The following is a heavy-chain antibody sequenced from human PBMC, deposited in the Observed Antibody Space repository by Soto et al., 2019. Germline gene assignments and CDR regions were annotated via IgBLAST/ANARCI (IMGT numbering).Heavy chain of an antibody. CDR1: GFTFSSYS. V-gene: IGHV3-21*01. D-gene: IGHD2-2*01. Sequence: PGGSLRLSCAASGFTFSSYSMNWVRQAPGKGLEWVSSISSSSSYIYYADSVKGRFTISSDNAKNSLYLQTNSLTAEDTAVYYCARDYPTAIVPAAPCLNWFDLWGQGTLVTVSS. J-gene: IGHJ5*02. CDR2: ISSSSSYI. CDR3: ARDYPTAIVPAAPCLNWFDL.